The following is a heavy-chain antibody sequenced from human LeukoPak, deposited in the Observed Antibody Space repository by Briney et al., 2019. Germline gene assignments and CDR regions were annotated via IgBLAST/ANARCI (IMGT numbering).Heavy chain of an antibody. CDR3: ARVRGDDKYSSGWYLDF. D-gene: IGHD6-19*01. CDR1: GFAFSSQA. J-gene: IGHJ4*02. CDR2: ISDSGSIT. Sequence: GGSLRLSCAASGFAFSSQAMGWVRQAPGKGLEWVSVISDSGSITYYADSVKGRFTISRDNSKNTLYLQMNSLRAEDTAVYYCARVRGDDKYSSGWYLDFWGQGTLVTVSS. V-gene: IGHV3-23*01.